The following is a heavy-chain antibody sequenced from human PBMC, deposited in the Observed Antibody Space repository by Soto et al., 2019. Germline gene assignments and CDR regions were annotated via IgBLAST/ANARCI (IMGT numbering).Heavy chain of an antibody. D-gene: IGHD3-16*01. Sequence: SETLSLTCAVSGGSISSGGYSWSWIRQPPGKGLEWIGYIYHSGSTYYNPSLKSRVTISVDRSKNQFSLKLSSVTAADTAVYYCARDLGQFEFDYWGQGTLVTVSS. CDR2: IYHSGST. J-gene: IGHJ4*02. V-gene: IGHV4-30-2*01. CDR1: GGSISSGGYS. CDR3: ARDLGQFEFDY.